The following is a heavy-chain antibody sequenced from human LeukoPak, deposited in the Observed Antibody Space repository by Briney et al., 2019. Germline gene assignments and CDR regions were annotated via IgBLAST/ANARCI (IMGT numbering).Heavy chain of an antibody. Sequence: PGGSLRLSCAASGFTFSSYSMNWVRQAPGKGLEWVSSISSNSIYVFYADSMKGRFTISRDNSKDTLYLQMNSLRADDTAVYYCVRGGTDILLEPPAIPFDYWGQGALVTVSS. CDR2: ISSNSIYV. D-gene: IGHD2-8*01. V-gene: IGHV3-21*01. J-gene: IGHJ4*02. CDR3: VRGGTDILLEPPAIPFDY. CDR1: GFTFSSYS.